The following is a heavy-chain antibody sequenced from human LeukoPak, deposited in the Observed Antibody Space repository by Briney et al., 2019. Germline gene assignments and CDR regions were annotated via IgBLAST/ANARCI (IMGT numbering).Heavy chain of an antibody. V-gene: IGHV4-59*01. D-gene: IGHD7-27*01. CDR3: ARDRPAGDHGDY. CDR1: GGSIRSYY. CDR2: IHYSGST. Sequence: PSETLSLTCTVSGGSIRSYYWSWIRQPPGKGLEWIGYIHYSGSTHYNPFLKSRVTISVDTSKNQFSLKLSAVTAADTAVYYCARDRPAGDHGDYWGQGTLVTVSS. J-gene: IGHJ4*02.